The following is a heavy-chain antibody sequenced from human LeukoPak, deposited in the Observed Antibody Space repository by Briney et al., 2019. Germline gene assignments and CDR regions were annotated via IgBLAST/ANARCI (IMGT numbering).Heavy chain of an antibody. J-gene: IGHJ5*02. CDR2: IRSKVYGGTT. Sequence: QTGGSLRLSCTASGFMFGDYAMNWFRQAPGKGLEWVSFIRSKVYGGTTEYAASVKGRFIISRDDSKSIAYLQMNSLKTEDTAVYYCTRSPLRLNWFDPWGQGTLVIVSS. CDR1: GFMFGDYA. CDR3: TRSPLRLNWFDP. V-gene: IGHV3-49*03.